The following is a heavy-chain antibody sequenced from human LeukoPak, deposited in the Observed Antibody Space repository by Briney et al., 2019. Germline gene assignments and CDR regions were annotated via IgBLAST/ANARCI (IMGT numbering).Heavy chain of an antibody. CDR1: GFTFSGSA. CDR2: IRSKANSYAT. CDR3: TRRGGNWTFDY. D-gene: IGHD1-1*01. V-gene: IGHV3-73*01. Sequence: GGSLRLSCAASGFTFSGSAMHWVRQASGKGLEWVGRIRSKANSYATAYAASVKGRFTLSRDDSKNTAYLQMNSLKTEDTAVYYCTRRGGNWTFDYWGQGTLVTVSP. J-gene: IGHJ4*02.